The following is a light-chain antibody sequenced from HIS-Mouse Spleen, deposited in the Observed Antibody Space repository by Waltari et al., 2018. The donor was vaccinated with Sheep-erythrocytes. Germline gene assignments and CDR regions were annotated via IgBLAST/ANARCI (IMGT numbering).Light chain of an antibody. Sequence: DIVMTQSPDSLAVSLGERANINCKSSQSVLYSSNNKNYLAWYQQKPGHPPKLLIYWASTRESGVPDRFSGSGSGTDFTLTISSLQAEDVAVYYCQQYYSTPFTFGPGTKVDIK. V-gene: IGKV4-1*01. CDR3: QQYYSTPFT. J-gene: IGKJ3*01. CDR2: WAS. CDR1: QSVLYSSNNKNY.